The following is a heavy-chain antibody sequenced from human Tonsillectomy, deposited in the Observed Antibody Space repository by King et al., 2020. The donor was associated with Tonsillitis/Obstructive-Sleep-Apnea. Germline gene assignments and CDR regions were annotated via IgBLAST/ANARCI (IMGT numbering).Heavy chain of an antibody. CDR2: IRGKAFGGAT. J-gene: IGHJ4*02. CDR1: GFTFGDYA. Sequence: QLVQSGGGLVKPGRSLRLSCTASGFTFGDYAMSWFRQAPGKGLDWVGYIRGKAFGGATEFAASVKGRFTMSRDDSNSIAYLQMNSLKTEDTAMYYCSRDPSGFHFDYWGQGTLVTVSS. V-gene: IGHV3-49*05. CDR3: SRDPSGFHFDY.